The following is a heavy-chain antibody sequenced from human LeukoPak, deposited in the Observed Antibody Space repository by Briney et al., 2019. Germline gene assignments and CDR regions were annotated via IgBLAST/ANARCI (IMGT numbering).Heavy chain of an antibody. Sequence: ASVKVSCKASGYTFTGYYMHWVRQAPGQGLEWMGWINPNGGGTNYAQKFQGRVTMTRDTSISTAYMELSRLRSDDTAVYYCARIRSYYDSSGYSPYWGQGTLVTVSS. V-gene: IGHV1-2*02. CDR2: INPNGGGT. CDR1: GYTFTGYY. D-gene: IGHD3-22*01. J-gene: IGHJ4*02. CDR3: ARIRSYYDSSGYSPY.